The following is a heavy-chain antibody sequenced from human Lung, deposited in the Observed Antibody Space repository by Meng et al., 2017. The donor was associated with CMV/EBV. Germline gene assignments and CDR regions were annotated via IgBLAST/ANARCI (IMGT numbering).Heavy chain of an antibody. CDR1: GGSFSTYY. D-gene: IGHD3-10*01. CDR3: ARPMIRGPYDGLHI. Sequence: ESLKISCTVSGGSFSTYYWSWIRQPPGKGLEWIGYIYYSGSTSYNPSLKSRVTISVDTSKNQFSLKLTSVTAADTAVYYCARPMIRGPYDGLHIWGQGTMVTVSS. V-gene: IGHV4-59*01. J-gene: IGHJ3*02. CDR2: IYYSGST.